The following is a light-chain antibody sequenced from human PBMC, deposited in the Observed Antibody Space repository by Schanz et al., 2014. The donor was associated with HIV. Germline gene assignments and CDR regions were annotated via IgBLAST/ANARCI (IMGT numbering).Light chain of an antibody. CDR1: SSDVGGYNY. Sequence: QSVLTQPPSASGSPGQSVTISCTGTSSDVGGYNYVSWYQQHPGKAPKLMIYEVTKRPSGVPDRFSGSKSGSTASLTVSGLQPEDEADYYCSSFAGSNSPWVLRGGTKLPVL. CDR2: EVT. V-gene: IGLV2-8*01. J-gene: IGLJ3*02. CDR3: SSFAGSNSPWV.